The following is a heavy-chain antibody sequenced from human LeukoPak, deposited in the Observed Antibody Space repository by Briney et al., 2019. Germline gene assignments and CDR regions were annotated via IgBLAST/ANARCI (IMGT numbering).Heavy chain of an antibody. Sequence: ASVKVSCKASGYTFTSYGVSWVRQAPGQGLEWMGWISAYNGNTNYAQKLQGRVTMTTDTSTSTAYMELRSLRSDDTAVYYCARVRLGDYDILTGYSPDDFDYWGQGTLVTVSS. CDR1: GYTFTSYG. D-gene: IGHD3-9*01. CDR3: ARVRLGDYDILTGYSPDDFDY. CDR2: ISAYNGNT. J-gene: IGHJ4*02. V-gene: IGHV1-18*01.